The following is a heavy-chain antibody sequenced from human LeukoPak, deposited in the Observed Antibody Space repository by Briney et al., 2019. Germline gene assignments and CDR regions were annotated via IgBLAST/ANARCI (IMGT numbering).Heavy chain of an antibody. V-gene: IGHV1-18*01. CDR3: ARVPYYYDSSGYYYDFDY. D-gene: IGHD3-22*01. J-gene: IGHJ4*02. Sequence: GASVTVSCKASGYTFTSYDINWVRQAPGQGLEWMGWISAYSGNTNYAQKLQGRVTMTTDTSTSTAYMELRSLRSDDTAVYYCARVPYYYDSSGYYYDFDYWGQGTLVTVSS. CDR2: ISAYSGNT. CDR1: GYTFTSYD.